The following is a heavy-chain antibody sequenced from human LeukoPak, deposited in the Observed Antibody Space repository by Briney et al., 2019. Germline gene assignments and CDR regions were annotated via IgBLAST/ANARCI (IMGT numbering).Heavy chain of an antibody. CDR3: AGDGDYDAFDI. J-gene: IGHJ3*02. V-gene: IGHV3-66*01. Sequence: GGSLRLSCAASGFTVSSNYMSWVRQAPGKGPEWVSVIYSGGSTYYADSVKGRFTISRDNSKNTLYLQMNSLRAEDTAVYYCAGDGDYDAFDIWGQGTMVTVSS. CDR2: IYSGGST. D-gene: IGHD4-17*01. CDR1: GFTVSSNY.